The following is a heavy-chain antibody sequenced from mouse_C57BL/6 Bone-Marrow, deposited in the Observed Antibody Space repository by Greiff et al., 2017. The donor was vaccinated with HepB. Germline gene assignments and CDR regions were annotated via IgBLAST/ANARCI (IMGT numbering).Heavy chain of an antibody. D-gene: IGHD1-1*01. CDR2: IWSGGST. V-gene: IGHV2-2*01. CDR1: GFSLTSYG. J-gene: IGHJ2*01. Sequence: QVHVKQSGPGLVQPSQSLSITCTVSGFSLTSYGVHWVRQSPGKGLEWLGVIWSGGSTDYNAAFISRLSISKDNSKSQVFFKMNSLQADDTAIYYCARNLLYYGSSYGFDYWGQGTTLTVSS. CDR3: ARNLLYYGSSYGFDY.